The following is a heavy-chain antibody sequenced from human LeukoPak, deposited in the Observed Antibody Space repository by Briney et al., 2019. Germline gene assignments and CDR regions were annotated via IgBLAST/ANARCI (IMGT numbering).Heavy chain of an antibody. J-gene: IGHJ3*02. V-gene: IGHV3-21*01. CDR2: ISSSSSYL. D-gene: IGHD3-16*02. CDR3: ARDRVMITFGGVIVPRGDAFDI. Sequence: GVLRLSCAASGFTFSSYSMNWVRQAPGKGLEWVSSISSSSSYLYYAASVKGRFTISRDNAKNSLYLQMNSLRAEDTAVYYCARDRVMITFGGVIVPRGDAFDIWGQGTMVTVSS. CDR1: GFTFSSYS.